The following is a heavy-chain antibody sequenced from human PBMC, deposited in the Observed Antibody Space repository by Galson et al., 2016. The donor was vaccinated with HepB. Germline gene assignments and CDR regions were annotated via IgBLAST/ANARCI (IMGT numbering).Heavy chain of an antibody. Sequence: SLRLSCAASGLTVSSNYMSWVRQAPGKGLEWVSVIYSGGGTYYADSVQGRFTISRDNSKNTVFLEMNSLRAEDTALYYCARGRGYSGYASYYGMDVWGQGTTVTVSS. CDR1: GLTVSSNY. D-gene: IGHD5-12*01. V-gene: IGHV3-53*01. CDR3: ARGRGYSGYASYYGMDV. J-gene: IGHJ6*02. CDR2: IYSGGGT.